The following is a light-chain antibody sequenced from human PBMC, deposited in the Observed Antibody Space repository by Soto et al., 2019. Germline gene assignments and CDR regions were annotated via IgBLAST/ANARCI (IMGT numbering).Light chain of an antibody. V-gene: IGLV1-40*01. CDR1: SSNIGAGFD. Sequence: QPVLTQSPSVSGAPGQRVTLPCTGNSSNIGAGFDVHWYQQLPGTAPKLLIYSNTNRPSGVPDRFSGSKSGTSASLAITGLQAEDEADYYCQSYDSSLSGYVVFGGGTKLTVL. CDR2: SNT. CDR3: QSYDSSLSGYVV. J-gene: IGLJ2*01.